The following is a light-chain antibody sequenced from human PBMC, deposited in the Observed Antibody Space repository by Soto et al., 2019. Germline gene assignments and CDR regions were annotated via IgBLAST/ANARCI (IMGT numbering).Light chain of an antibody. Sequence: EVVVTQSPATLSVSPGEKATLSCGASQGVGMNLVWFQQKPGQAPRLLIYGASTRATGIPARFSGSGSGTEFTLTISSLQSEDFAVYYCQQSYNWPRTFGQGTRVEI. CDR1: QGVGMN. J-gene: IGKJ1*01. V-gene: IGKV3-15*01. CDR3: QQSYNWPRT. CDR2: GAS.